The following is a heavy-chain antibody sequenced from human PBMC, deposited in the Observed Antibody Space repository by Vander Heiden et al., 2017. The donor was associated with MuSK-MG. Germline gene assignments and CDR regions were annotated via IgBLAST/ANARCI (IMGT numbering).Heavy chain of an antibody. CDR1: GFTCSSYW. CDR3: ARNYVSSSSFYTAYYYYMDV. V-gene: IGHV3-7*01. CDR2: IKQDGSEK. Sequence: EVQLVESGGGLVQPGGSLKLSCTASGFTCSSYWMSWVRQGPGKGLEWVAKIKQDGSEKYYVDSVKGRFTIARDNAKNSLYLQMNSLRAEDTAVYYCARNYVSSSSFYTAYYYYMDVWCQGTTVTVSS. J-gene: IGHJ6*03. D-gene: IGHD3-22*01.